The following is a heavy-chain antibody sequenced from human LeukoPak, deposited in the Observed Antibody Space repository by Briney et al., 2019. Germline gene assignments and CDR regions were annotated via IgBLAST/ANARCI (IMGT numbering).Heavy chain of an antibody. J-gene: IGHJ5*02. CDR1: GGSISSGGYY. V-gene: IGHV4-31*03. CDR3: ARHAVEYDILPWFDP. Sequence: SETLSLTCTVSGGSISSGGYYWSWIRQHPGKGLEWIGYIYYSGSTYYNPSLKSRVTISVDTSKNQFSLKLSSVTAADTAVYYCARHAVEYDILPWFDPWGQGTLVTVSS. CDR2: IYYSGST. D-gene: IGHD3-9*01.